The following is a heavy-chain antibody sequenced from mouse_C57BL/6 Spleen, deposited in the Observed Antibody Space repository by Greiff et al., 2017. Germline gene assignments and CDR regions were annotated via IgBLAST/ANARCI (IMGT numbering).Heavy chain of an antibody. Sequence: VKLMESGAELVKPGASVKISCKASGYAFSSYWMNWVKQRPGKGLEWIGQIYPGDGDTNYNGKFKGKATLTADKSSSTAYMQLSSLTSEDSAVYFCARWNYDYDNAMDYWGQGTSVTVSS. CDR2: IYPGDGDT. D-gene: IGHD2-4*01. V-gene: IGHV1-80*01. CDR1: GYAFSSYW. CDR3: ARWNYDYDNAMDY. J-gene: IGHJ4*01.